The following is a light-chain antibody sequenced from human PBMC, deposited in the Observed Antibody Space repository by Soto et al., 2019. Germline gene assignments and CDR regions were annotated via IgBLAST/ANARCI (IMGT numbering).Light chain of an antibody. J-gene: IGKJ2*01. CDR2: AAS. CDR1: QSISNY. Sequence: DIQMTQSPSSLSASVGDRITITCRASQSISNYLNWYQQKPGKAPKVLIYAASTLQSGVPSRFSGSGSGTDFTLTISSLQPEDFATYYCQQYNNYPYTFGQGTKVDIK. CDR3: QQYNNYPYT. V-gene: IGKV1-39*01.